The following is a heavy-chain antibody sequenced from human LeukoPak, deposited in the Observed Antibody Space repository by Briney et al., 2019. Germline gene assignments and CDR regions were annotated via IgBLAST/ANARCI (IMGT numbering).Heavy chain of an antibody. J-gene: IGHJ6*02. CDR1: GYTFTSYY. CDR2: INPSGGST. D-gene: IGHD2-15*01. CDR3: ARFSWSDTGYYGMDV. Sequence: ASVKVSCKASGYTFTSYYMHWVQQAPGQGLEWMGIINPSGGSTSYAQKFQGRVTMTRDTSTSTVYMELSSLRSEDTAVYYCARFSWSDTGYYGMDVWGQGTTVTVSS. V-gene: IGHV1-46*03.